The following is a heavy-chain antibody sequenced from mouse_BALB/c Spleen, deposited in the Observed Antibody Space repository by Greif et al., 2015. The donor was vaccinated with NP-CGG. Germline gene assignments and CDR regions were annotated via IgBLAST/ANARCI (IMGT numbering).Heavy chain of an antibody. J-gene: IGHJ4*01. V-gene: IGHV3-2*02. Sequence: EVQRVESGPGLVKPSQSLSLTCTVTGYSITSDYAWNWIRQFPGNKLEWMGYISYSGSTSCNPSLKSRISITRDTSKNQFFLQLNSVTTEDTATYYCARASIYYDYEGYAMDYWGQGTSVTVSS. CDR1: GYSITSDYA. CDR2: ISYSGST. CDR3: ARASIYYDYEGYAMDY. D-gene: IGHD2-4*01.